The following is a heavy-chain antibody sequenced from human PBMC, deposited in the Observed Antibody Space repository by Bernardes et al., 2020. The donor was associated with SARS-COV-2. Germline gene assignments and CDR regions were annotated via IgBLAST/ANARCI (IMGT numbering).Heavy chain of an antibody. D-gene: IGHD1-1*01. CDR3: ARDFTTAQADY. CDR1: GYTFTNYG. V-gene: IGHV1-18*01. CDR2: ISGYNRNT. Sequence: ASVKVSCKPSGYTFTNYGMSWVRQAPGQGLQWMGWISGYNRNTNYPQKFKGRVTMTIDTSTTTVYMELRSLTSDDTAIYYCARDFTTAQADYWGQGTLVTVSS. J-gene: IGHJ4*02.